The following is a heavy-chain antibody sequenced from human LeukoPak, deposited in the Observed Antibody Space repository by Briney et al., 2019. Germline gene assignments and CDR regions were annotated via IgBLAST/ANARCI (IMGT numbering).Heavy chain of an antibody. V-gene: IGHV4-30-4*08. J-gene: IGHJ5*02. D-gene: IGHD1-26*01. CDR3: ARRHLGSYYDNWFDP. CDR1: SGSISGSSYF. Sequence: PSETLSLTCTVSSGSISGSSYFWGWIRQPPGKGLEWIGYIYYSGSTYYNPSLKSRVTISVDTSKNQFSLKLSSVTAADTAVYYCARRHLGSYYDNWFDPWGQGTLVTVSS. CDR2: IYYSGST.